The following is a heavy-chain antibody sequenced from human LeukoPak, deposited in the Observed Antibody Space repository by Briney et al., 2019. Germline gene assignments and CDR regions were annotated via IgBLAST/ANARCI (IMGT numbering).Heavy chain of an antibody. J-gene: IGHJ4*02. CDR1: GFTFSSYS. V-gene: IGHV3-48*04. CDR3: ARVVVAATWDV. CDR2: ISSSGSTI. Sequence: PGGSLRLSCAASGFTFSSYSMDWVRRAPGKGLEWVSYISSSGSTIYYADSVKGRFTISRDNAKNSLYLQMNSLRAEDTAVYYCARVVVAATWDVWGQGTLVTVSS. D-gene: IGHD2-15*01.